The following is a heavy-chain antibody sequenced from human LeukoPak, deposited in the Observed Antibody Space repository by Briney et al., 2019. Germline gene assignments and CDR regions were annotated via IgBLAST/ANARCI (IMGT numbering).Heavy chain of an antibody. CDR3: AREVYGELGWFDP. J-gene: IGHJ5*02. D-gene: IGHD1-7*01. CDR2: MYFSGTT. CDR1: RRSISSYY. Sequence: SETLSLTCTVSRRSISSYYWSWIRQPPGKGLEWIGSMYFSGTTNYNPSLKSRVTISVDTSKNQFSLKLTSVTAADTAVYYCAREVYGELGWFDPWGQGTLVTVSS. V-gene: IGHV4-59*01.